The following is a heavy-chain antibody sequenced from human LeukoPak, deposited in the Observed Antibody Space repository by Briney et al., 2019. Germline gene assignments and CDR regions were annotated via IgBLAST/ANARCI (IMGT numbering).Heavy chain of an antibody. CDR2: MNPNSVKT. CDR1: GYTFTSSD. V-gene: IGHV1-8*01. D-gene: IGHD6-13*01. CDR3: ARGRPGLASAGTYDF. Sequence: ASVKVSCKASGYTFTSSDINWVRQDPGEGLEWMGWMNPNSVKTGSARKFQGRVAMTKNISISTAYIEVSSLGYEDTATYYCARGRPGLASAGTYDFWGQGTLITVSS. J-gene: IGHJ4*02.